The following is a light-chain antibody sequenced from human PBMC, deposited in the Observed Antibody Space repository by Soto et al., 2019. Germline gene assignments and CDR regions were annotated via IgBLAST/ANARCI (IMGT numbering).Light chain of an antibody. V-gene: IGLV4-69*01. J-gene: IGLJ3*02. CDR3: QSLGTGIQV. CDR1: SGYSTYA. Sequence: QLVLTQSPSASASLGASVKLTCTLSSGYSTYAIAWHQQQPGKGPRFLMKINYDGTHSKGDGFSDRFSGSSSGAERHLTIYSLQSEDEADYYCQSLGTGIQVFGGGTKLTVL. CDR2: INYDGTH.